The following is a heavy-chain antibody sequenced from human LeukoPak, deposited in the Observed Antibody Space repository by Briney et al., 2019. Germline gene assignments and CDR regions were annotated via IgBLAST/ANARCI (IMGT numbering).Heavy chain of an antibody. V-gene: IGHV3-23*01. Sequence: GGSLSLSCAASGFTFSSYAMSWVRQAPGKGLEWVSAISGSGGSTYYADSVKGRFTISRDSSKNTLALQMNSLSAEDTAVYYGARYSGWSWYNWFDPWGQGTLVTVSS. CDR3: ARYSGWSWYNWFDP. CDR2: ISGSGGST. D-gene: IGHD6-19*01. J-gene: IGHJ5*02. CDR1: GFTFSSYA.